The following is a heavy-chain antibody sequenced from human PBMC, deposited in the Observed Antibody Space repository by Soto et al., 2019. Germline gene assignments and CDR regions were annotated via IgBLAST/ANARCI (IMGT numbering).Heavy chain of an antibody. CDR2: ISAYNGNT. J-gene: IGHJ5*02. CDR1: GYTFTSYG. Sequence: ASVKVSCKASGYTFTSYGISWVRQAPGQRLEWMGWISAYNGNTNYAQKLQGRLTMTTDTSTSTAYMELRSLRSDDTAVYYCARVLDIVLMVYASQDWFEHCGQGTLVTVSS. D-gene: IGHD2-8*01. CDR3: ARVLDIVLMVYASQDWFEH. V-gene: IGHV1-18*01.